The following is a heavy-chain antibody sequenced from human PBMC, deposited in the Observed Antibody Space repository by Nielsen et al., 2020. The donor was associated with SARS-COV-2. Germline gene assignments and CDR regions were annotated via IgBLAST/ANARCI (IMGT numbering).Heavy chain of an antibody. J-gene: IGHJ4*02. V-gene: IGHV1-69*06. D-gene: IGHD3-9*01. Sequence: SVKVSCKASGYTFTSYGISWVRQAPGQGLEWMGGIIPIFGTANYAQKFQGRVTITADKSTSTAYMELSSLRSEDTAVYYCAGVLRYFDGYFDYWGQGTLVTVSS. CDR3: AGVLRYFDGYFDY. CDR2: IIPIFGTA. CDR1: GYTFTSYG.